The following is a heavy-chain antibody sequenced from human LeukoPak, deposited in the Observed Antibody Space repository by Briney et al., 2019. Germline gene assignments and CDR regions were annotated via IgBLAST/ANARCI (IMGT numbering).Heavy chain of an antibody. CDR3: ARTARPYCSSTSCYTEGLFDY. V-gene: IGHV4-59*01. J-gene: IGHJ4*02. CDR1: GGSISSYY. Sequence: SETLSLTCTVSGGSISSYYWSWIRQPPGKGLEWIGYIYYTGSTNYNPSLKSRVTISVDTSKNQLSLGLTSVTAADTAVYYCARTARPYCSSTSCYTEGLFDYWGQGTLVTVSS. D-gene: IGHD2-2*02. CDR2: IYYTGST.